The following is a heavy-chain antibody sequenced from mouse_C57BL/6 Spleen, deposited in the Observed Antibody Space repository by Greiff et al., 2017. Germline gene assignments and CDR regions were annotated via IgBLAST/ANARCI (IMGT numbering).Heavy chain of an antibody. V-gene: IGHV5-17*01. CDR2: ISSGSSTI. CDR1: GFTFSDYG. Sequence: EVKLVESGGGLVKPGGSLKLSCAASGFTFSDYGLHWVRQAPEKGLEWVAYISSGSSTIYYADTVKGRFTISRDNAKNTLFLQMTSLRSEDTAMXCCADGYVGYAMDYWGQGTLGTVSS. J-gene: IGHJ4*01. CDR3: ADGYVGYAMDY. D-gene: IGHD2-2*01.